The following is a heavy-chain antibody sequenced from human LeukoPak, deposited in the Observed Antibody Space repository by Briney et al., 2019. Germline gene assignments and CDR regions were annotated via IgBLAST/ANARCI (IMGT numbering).Heavy chain of an antibody. CDR1: GFIFSSYW. J-gene: IGHJ4*02. CDR2: IKQDGSEK. CDR3: ARDSTRGYRYGSLFDY. D-gene: IGHD5-18*01. Sequence: GRSLRLSCAASGFIFSSYWMSWVRQAPGKGVEWVANIKQDGSEKYYVDSVKGRFTISRDNAKNSLYLQMNSLRAEDTAVYYCARDSTRGYRYGSLFDYWGQGTLVTVSS. V-gene: IGHV3-7*01.